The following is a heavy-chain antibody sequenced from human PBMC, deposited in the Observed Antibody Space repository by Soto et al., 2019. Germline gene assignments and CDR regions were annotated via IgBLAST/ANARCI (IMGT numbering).Heavy chain of an antibody. J-gene: IGHJ3*02. V-gene: IGHV3-23*01. CDR1: GFTFSSYA. CDR3: AKAYYGSGSYASDAFDI. D-gene: IGHD3-10*01. Sequence: PGGSLRLFCAASGFTFSSYAMSWVRQAPGKGLEWVSAISGSGGGTYYADSVKGRFTISRDNSKNTLYLQMNSLRAEDTAVYSCAKAYYGSGSYASDAFDIWGQGTMVTVSS. CDR2: ISGSGGGT.